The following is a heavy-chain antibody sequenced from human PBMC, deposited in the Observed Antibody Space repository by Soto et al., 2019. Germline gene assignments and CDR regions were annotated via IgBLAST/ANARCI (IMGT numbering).Heavy chain of an antibody. J-gene: IGHJ4*02. CDR2: ISPTINYI. V-gene: IGHV3-21*01. CDR1: GFTFNSYS. CDR3: ARDLGVDTAMSLDY. Sequence: GGSLRLSCAASGFTFNSYSMNCVRQSPGKGLEWVSSISPTINYIYYGDSVKGRFTISRDNAKNALYLQMNSLRAEDTAVYYCARDLGVDTAMSLDYWGQGTLVTVSS. D-gene: IGHD5-18*01.